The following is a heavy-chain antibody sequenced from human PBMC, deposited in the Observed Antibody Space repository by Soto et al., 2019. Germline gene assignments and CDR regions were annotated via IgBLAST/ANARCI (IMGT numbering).Heavy chain of an antibody. D-gene: IGHD5-12*01. CDR2: IYSGGST. CDR3: AREWYSGYDFGAFDI. CDR1: GFTVSSNY. J-gene: IGHJ3*02. Sequence: GGSLRLSCAASGFTVSSNYMSWVRQAPGKGLEWVSVIYSGGSTYYADSVKGRFTISRHNSKNTLYLQMNSLRAEDTAVYYCAREWYSGYDFGAFDIWGQGTMVTVSS. V-gene: IGHV3-53*04.